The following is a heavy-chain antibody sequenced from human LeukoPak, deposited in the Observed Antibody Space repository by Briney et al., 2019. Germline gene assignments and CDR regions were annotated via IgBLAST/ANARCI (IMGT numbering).Heavy chain of an antibody. V-gene: IGHV1-18*01. Sequence: ASVKVSCKASGYTFTSYGISWVRQAPGQGLEWMGWISAYNGNTNCAQKLQGRVTMTTDTSTSTAYMELRSLRSDDTAVYYCARDPRPYCGGDCYSGGIDYWGQGTLVTVSS. D-gene: IGHD2-21*02. CDR1: GYTFTSYG. J-gene: IGHJ4*02. CDR3: ARDPRPYCGGDCYSGGIDY. CDR2: ISAYNGNT.